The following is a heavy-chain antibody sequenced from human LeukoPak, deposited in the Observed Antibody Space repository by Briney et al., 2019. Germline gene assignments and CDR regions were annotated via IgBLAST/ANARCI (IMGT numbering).Heavy chain of an antibody. CDR3: ARDSGIYDSSGYYGLSYYGMDV. D-gene: IGHD3-22*01. Sequence: GGSLRLSCAASGFTFASYAVTWVRQAPGKGLEWFSAISGSGGSTYYADSVKGRFTISRDNYKNTLYLQMNSLRAEDTAVYYCARDSGIYDSSGYYGLSYYGMDVWGQGTTVTVSS. CDR2: ISGSGGST. CDR1: GFTFASYA. J-gene: IGHJ6*02. V-gene: IGHV3-23*01.